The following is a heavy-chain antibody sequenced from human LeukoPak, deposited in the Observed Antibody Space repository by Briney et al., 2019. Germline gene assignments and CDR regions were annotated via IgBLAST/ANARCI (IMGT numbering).Heavy chain of an antibody. J-gene: IGHJ4*02. CDR1: GASISSTSYY. V-gene: IGHV4-39*01. CDR2: IYYSRTT. CDR3: WGYCSSTSCYTNPPRANPIDY. Sequence: SQTLSLTCTVSGASISSTSYYWGRLRQPPGKGLEWIGSIYYSRTTYYNPSLKSRFTISVATSKNQFSLKLSSVTAADTAVYYWWGYCSSTSCYTNPPRANPIDYWGQGTLVTVSS. D-gene: IGHD2-2*02.